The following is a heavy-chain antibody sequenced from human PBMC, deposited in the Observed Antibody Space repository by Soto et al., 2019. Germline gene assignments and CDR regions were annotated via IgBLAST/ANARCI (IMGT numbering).Heavy chain of an antibody. J-gene: IGHJ6*02. D-gene: IGHD2-2*02. V-gene: IGHV1-24*01. CDR2: FDPEDGET. CDR1: GYTLTELS. Sequence: SVKVSCKVSGYTLTELSMHWVRQAPGKGLEWMGGFDPEDGETIYAQKFQGRVTMTEDTSTDTAYMELSSLRSEDTAVYYCATVSGCSSTSCYTGILYYYYGMDVWGQGTTVTVSS. CDR3: ATVSGCSSTSCYTGILYYYYGMDV.